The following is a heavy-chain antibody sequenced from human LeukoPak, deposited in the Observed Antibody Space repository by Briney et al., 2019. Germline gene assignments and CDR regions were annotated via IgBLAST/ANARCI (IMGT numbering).Heavy chain of an antibody. CDR2: ISSSSTTI. CDR1: RFTFSSYS. CDR3: ARDQYNSNWYGSYYYGMDV. Sequence: GGSLRLSCAASRFTFSSYSMNWVRQAPGKGLEWVSHISSSSTTIYYADSVKGRFTIPRDNAENSLYLQMNSLRAEDTAVYYCARDQYNSNWYGSYYYGMDVWGQGTTVTVSS. J-gene: IGHJ6*02. D-gene: IGHD6-13*01. V-gene: IGHV3-48*01.